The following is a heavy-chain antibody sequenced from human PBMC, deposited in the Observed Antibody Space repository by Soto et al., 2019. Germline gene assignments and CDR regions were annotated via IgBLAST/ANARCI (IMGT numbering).Heavy chain of an antibody. J-gene: IGHJ4*02. CDR1: GGSISNYY. Sequence: ETLSLTCTVSGGSISNYYCSWIRQTPGKGLEYIGFIYNSGTTNYHPSLKSRVTISIDTSKSQFYLKLTSVTAADTAVYYCARDKITGLFDYWGQGTLVTVSS. CDR2: IYNSGTT. V-gene: IGHV4-59*12. CDR3: ARDKITGLFDY. D-gene: IGHD2-8*02.